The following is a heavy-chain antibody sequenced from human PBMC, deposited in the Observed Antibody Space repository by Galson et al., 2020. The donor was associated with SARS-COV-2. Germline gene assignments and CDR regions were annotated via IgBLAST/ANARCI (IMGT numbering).Heavy chain of an antibody. V-gene: IGHV4-30-2*01. CDR2: ISHSQGT. CDR3: ARLHYGEYAPEAFDI. CDR1: GTSISPGSYS. Sequence: SETLSPPSAASGTSISPGSYSCNCTRQPPAKRLDRIGYISHSQGTYYNPSLKSRVTISGDRSKNQFSLRLSSVTAADTAVYYCARLHYGEYAPEAFDICGPGTRGTVAS. J-gene: IGHJ3*02. D-gene: IGHD4-17*01.